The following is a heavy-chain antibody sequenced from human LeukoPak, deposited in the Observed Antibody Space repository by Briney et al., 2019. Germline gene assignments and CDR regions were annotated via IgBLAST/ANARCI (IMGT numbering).Heavy chain of an antibody. CDR1: GGTXSSYA. D-gene: IGHD3-22*01. J-gene: IGHJ1*01. Sequence: GASVKVSCKASGGTXSSYAISWVRQAPGQGLEWMGGIIPIFGTANYAQKFQGRVTITADESTSTAYMELSSLRSEDTAVYYCARVEDSSGYPLFQHWGQGTLVTVSS. V-gene: IGHV1-69*13. CDR3: ARVEDSSGYPLFQH. CDR2: IIPIFGTA.